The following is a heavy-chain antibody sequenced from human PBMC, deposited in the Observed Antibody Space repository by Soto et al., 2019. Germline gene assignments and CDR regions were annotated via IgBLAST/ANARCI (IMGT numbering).Heavy chain of an antibody. V-gene: IGHV1-3*04. CDR2: INTGNGNT. CDR3: ATSSLGALQRGWFDP. Sequence: QVQLVQSGAEVKKPGASVKVSCKASGYIFTNYAMHWVRQAPGQRLEWMGWINTGNGNTKYSQKFQGRVTITRDTSASTAYMELSSLRSKDTAVYYCATSSLGALQRGWFDPWGQGTLVTVSS. J-gene: IGHJ5*02. D-gene: IGHD3-10*01. CDR1: GYIFTNYA.